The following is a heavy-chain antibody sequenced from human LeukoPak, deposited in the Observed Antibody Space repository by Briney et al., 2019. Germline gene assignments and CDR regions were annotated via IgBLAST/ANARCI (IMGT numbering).Heavy chain of an antibody. CDR3: ARDASGYSYSDY. D-gene: IGHD5-18*01. V-gene: IGHV3-33*01. CDR2: IWYDGSNT. J-gene: IGHJ4*02. Sequence: GGSLRLSCAASGFTFSSYGMHWVRQAPGKGLEWVAVIWYDGSNTYYADSVKGRFTISRDNAKNSLYLQMNSLRAEDTAVYYCARDASGYSYSDYWGQGTLVTVSS. CDR1: GFTFSSYG.